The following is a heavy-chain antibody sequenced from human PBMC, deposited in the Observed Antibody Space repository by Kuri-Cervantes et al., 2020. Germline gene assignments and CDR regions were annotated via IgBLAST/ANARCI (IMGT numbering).Heavy chain of an antibody. J-gene: IGHJ3*02. V-gene: IGHV1-69*05. CDR3: ARPARGYSGYDWAEDAFDI. D-gene: IGHD5-12*01. Sequence: SVKVSCKASGGTFSSYAISWVRQAPGQGLEWMGGIIPIFGTANYAQKFQGRVTTTTDESTSTAYMELSSLRSEDTAVYYCARPARGYSGYDWAEDAFDIWGQGTMVTVSS. CDR2: IIPIFGTA. CDR1: GGTFSSYA.